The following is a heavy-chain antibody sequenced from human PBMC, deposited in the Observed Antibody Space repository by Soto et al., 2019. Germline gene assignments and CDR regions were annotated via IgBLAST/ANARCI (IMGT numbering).Heavy chain of an antibody. J-gene: IGHJ4*02. CDR1: GFTFSSYG. Sequence: GGSLRLSCAASGFTFSSYGMHWVRQAPGKGLEWVAVIWYDGSNKYYADSVKGRFTISRDNSKNTLYLQMNSLRAEDTAVYYCARADCSSTSCYSEAVRGSDYWGQGTLVTVSS. D-gene: IGHD2-2*01. V-gene: IGHV3-33*01. CDR2: IWYDGSNK. CDR3: ARADCSSTSCYSEAVRGSDY.